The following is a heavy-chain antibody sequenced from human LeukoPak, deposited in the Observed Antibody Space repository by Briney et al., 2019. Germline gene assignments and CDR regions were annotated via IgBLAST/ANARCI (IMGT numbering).Heavy chain of an antibody. Sequence: PSETLSLTCTVSGGSISSTCYFWTWIRQPPGKGLEWIGYIYHSGSTNYNPSLKNRVTISSDRSKNQFSLKLSSVTAADAAMYYCAAIWSGTYFDYWGQGTLVTVSS. J-gene: IGHJ4*02. CDR2: IYHSGST. V-gene: IGHV4-30-2*01. CDR1: GGSISSTCYF. CDR3: AAIWSGTYFDY. D-gene: IGHD3-10*01.